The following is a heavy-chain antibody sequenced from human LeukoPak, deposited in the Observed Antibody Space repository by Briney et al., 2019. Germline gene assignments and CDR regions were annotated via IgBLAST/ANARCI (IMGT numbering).Heavy chain of an antibody. CDR1: GFTFSSYA. D-gene: IGHD3-9*01. J-gene: IGHJ4*02. V-gene: IGHV3-23*01. CDR3: AKDPEGGYDILTGYYMDY. CDR2: ISGSGGST. Sequence: GGSLRLSCAAFGFTFSSYAMSWVRQAPGKGLEWVSAISGSGGSTYYADSVKGRFTISRDNSKNTLYLQMNSLRAEDTAVYYCAKDPEGGYDILTGYYMDYWGQGTLVTVSS.